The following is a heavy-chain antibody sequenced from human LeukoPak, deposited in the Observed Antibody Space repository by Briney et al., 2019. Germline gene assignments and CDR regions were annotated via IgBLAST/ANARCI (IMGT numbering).Heavy chain of an antibody. J-gene: IGHJ4*02. Sequence: GESLKISCAASGFTFSNYGMHWVRQAPGKGLEWVAVSSYDGGTKYYADSVKGRFTISRDNSKDTLYLQMISLRAEDTAVYYCAKEACGGSCYSDYFDYWGQGTLVTVSS. D-gene: IGHD2-15*01. CDR2: SSYDGGTK. V-gene: IGHV3-30*18. CDR1: GFTFSNYG. CDR3: AKEACGGSCYSDYFDY.